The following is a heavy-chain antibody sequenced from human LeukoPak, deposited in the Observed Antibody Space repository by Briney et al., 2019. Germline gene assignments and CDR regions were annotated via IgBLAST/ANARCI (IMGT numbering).Heavy chain of an antibody. D-gene: IGHD3-16*02. CDR2: IYTTGRT. V-gene: IGHV4-4*07. Sequence: SETLSLICSVSGGSINSYWWSWIRQPAGKGLEFIGRIYTTGRTDYNPSLKSRVSMSVDTSKNKFSLELRSVTAADTAVYFCARAGYTISSYRFDYWGPGALVTVSP. CDR3: ARAGYTISSYRFDY. CDR1: GGSINSYW. J-gene: IGHJ4*02.